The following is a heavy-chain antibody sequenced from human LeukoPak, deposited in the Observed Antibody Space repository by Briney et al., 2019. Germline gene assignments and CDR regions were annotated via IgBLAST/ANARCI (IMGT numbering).Heavy chain of an antibody. Sequence: PSETLSLTCAVYGGSFSGYYWSWIRQPPGKGLEWIGEINHSGSTNYNPSLKSRVTISVDTSKNQFSLKLSSVTAADTAVYYCARGLRGSWEGDFDYWGQGTLVTVSS. D-gene: IGHD1-26*01. CDR2: INHSGST. CDR1: GGSFSGYY. CDR3: ARGLRGSWEGDFDY. V-gene: IGHV4-34*01. J-gene: IGHJ4*02.